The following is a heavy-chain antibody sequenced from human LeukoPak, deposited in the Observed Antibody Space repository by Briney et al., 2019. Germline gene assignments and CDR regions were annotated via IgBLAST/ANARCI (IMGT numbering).Heavy chain of an antibody. Sequence: SETLSLTCTVSGGSIRSGGHYWTWIRQHPGKGLEWIGNIYYSGSTNYNPSLKSRLTISVDTSNNQFSLNLWSVTAADTAVYYCAGAPPRRDGYNYRRFDYWGQGTLVTVSS. J-gene: IGHJ4*02. CDR1: GGSIRSGGHY. D-gene: IGHD5-12*01. CDR2: IYYSGST. V-gene: IGHV4-31*03. CDR3: AGAPPRRDGYNYRRFDY.